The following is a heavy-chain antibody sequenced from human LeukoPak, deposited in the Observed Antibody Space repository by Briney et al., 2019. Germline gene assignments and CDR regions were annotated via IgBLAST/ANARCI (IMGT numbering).Heavy chain of an antibody. V-gene: IGHV1-2*02. CDR1: GYTFTGYY. CDR3: ARSVPDYYDSSGFNDY. CDR2: INPNSGGT. Sequence: ASVKVSCKASGYTFTGYYMHWVRQAPGQGLEWMGWINPNSGGTNYAQKFQGRVTMTRDTSISKAYMELSRLRSDDTAVYYCARSVPDYYDSSGFNDYWGQGTLVTVSS. J-gene: IGHJ4*02. D-gene: IGHD3-22*01.